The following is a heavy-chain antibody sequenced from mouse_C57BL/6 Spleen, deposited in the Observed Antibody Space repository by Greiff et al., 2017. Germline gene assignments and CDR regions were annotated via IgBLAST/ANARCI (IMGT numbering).Heavy chain of an antibody. CDR2: IYPGDGDT. Sequence: VQLVESGAELVKPGASVKISCKASGYAFSSYWMNWVKQRPGKGLEWIGEIYPGDGDTNYNGKFKGKATLTADKSSSTAYMQLSSLTSEDSAVYFCARGDERYFEGWGTGTTVTVSS. CDR3: ARGDERYFEG. V-gene: IGHV1-80*01. J-gene: IGHJ1*03. D-gene: IGHD3-3*01. CDR1: GYAFSSYW.